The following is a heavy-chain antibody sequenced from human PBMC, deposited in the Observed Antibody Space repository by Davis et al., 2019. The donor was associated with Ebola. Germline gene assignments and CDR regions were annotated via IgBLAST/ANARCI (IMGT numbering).Heavy chain of an antibody. CDR2: ISISGRMI. D-gene: IGHD2-21*02. V-gene: IGHV3-11*01. Sequence: GGSLRLSCVVSGFTISDYYMTWVREAPGKGLEAPGKGLEWISYISISGRMIYYADSAKGRFTISRDNAKNSLFLEINRLTAEDTAVYYCARDLDGYKLRALDLWGQGAMVTVSS. J-gene: IGHJ3*01. CDR3: ARDLDGYKLRALDL. CDR1: GFTISDYY.